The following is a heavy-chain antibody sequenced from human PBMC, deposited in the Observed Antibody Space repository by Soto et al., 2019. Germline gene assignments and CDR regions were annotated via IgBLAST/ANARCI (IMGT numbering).Heavy chain of an antibody. CDR3: ARDSTAWFWLEDYYGMDV. D-gene: IGHD3-10*01. Sequence: ASVKVSCKASGYTFTSYAMHWVRQAPGQRLEWMGWINAGNGNTKYSQKFQGRVTITRDTSASTAYMELSRLRSEDTAVYYCARDSTAWFWLEDYYGMDVWGQGTTVTVSS. CDR2: INAGNGNT. CDR1: GYTFTSYA. V-gene: IGHV1-3*01. J-gene: IGHJ6*02.